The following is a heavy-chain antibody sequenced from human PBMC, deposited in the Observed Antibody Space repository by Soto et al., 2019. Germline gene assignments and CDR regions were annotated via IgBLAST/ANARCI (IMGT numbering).Heavy chain of an antibody. Sequence: ASVKVSCKVSGYTLTELSMHWVRQAPGKGLEWMGGFDPEDGETIYAQKFQGRVTMTEDTSTDTAYMELSSLRSDDTAVYYCARDLIGFRGIVVVPAEAISRWFDPWGQGTLVTVSS. V-gene: IGHV1-24*01. CDR3: ARDLIGFRGIVVVPAEAISRWFDP. CDR2: FDPEDGET. CDR1: GYTLTELS. D-gene: IGHD2-2*01. J-gene: IGHJ5*02.